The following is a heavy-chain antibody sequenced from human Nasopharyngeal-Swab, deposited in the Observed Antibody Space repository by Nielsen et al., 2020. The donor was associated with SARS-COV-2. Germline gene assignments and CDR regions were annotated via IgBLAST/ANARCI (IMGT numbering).Heavy chain of an antibody. D-gene: IGHD6-13*01. CDR3: AKDVSSSWYRGYYGMDV. Sequence: GEPLKISCAASGFTFSSYAMSWVRQAPGKGLEWVSAISGSGGSTYYADSVKGRFTISRDNSKNTLYLQMNSLRAEDTAVYYCAKDVSSSWYRGYYGMDVWGQGTTVTVSS. J-gene: IGHJ6*02. CDR2: ISGSGGST. CDR1: GFTFSSYA. V-gene: IGHV3-23*01.